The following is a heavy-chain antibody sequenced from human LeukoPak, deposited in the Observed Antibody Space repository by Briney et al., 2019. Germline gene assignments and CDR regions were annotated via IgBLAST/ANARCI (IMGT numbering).Heavy chain of an antibody. CDR2: VYSSGST. D-gene: IGHD3-16*01. V-gene: IGHV4-59*01. Sequence: SETLSLTCTVSRDSISNYYWSWIRQPPGRGLEWIGYVYSSGSTNYNPSLKSRVTISVDTSKNQLSLKLSSVTAADTAVYYCARGWGYFDYLGQGSLVTVSS. CDR3: ARGWGYFDY. J-gene: IGHJ4*02. CDR1: RDSISNYY.